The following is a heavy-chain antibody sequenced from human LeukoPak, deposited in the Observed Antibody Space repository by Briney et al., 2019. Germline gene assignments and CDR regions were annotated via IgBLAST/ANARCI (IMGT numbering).Heavy chain of an antibody. D-gene: IGHD6-19*01. V-gene: IGHV4-59*08. CDR1: GGSISSYH. CDR2: IYYSGST. J-gene: IGHJ4*02. CDR3: ARVTRSGWYTLDY. Sequence: PSETLSLTCTVSGGSISSYHWSWIRQPPGKGLEWIGYIYYSGSTNYNPSLKSRVTISVDTSKNQFSLKLSSVTAADTAVYYCARVTRSGWYTLDYWGQGTLVTVSS.